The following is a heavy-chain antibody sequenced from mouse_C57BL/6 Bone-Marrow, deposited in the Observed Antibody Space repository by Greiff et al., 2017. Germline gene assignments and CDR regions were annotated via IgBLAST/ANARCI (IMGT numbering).Heavy chain of an antibody. Sequence: VQLVESGAELARPGASVKLSCKASGYTFTSSGISWVKQRTGQGLEWIGEIYPRSGNTYYNEKFKGKATLTADKSSSTAYMELRSLTSEDSAVYFCARSFITTVVAPYYAMDYWGQGTSVTVSS. V-gene: IGHV1-81*01. CDR1: GYTFTSSG. J-gene: IGHJ4*01. CDR3: ARSFITTVVAPYYAMDY. CDR2: IYPRSGNT. D-gene: IGHD1-1*01.